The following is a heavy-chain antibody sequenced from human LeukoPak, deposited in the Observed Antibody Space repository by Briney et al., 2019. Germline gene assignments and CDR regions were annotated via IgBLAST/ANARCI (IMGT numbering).Heavy chain of an antibody. V-gene: IGHV4-59*01. J-gene: IGHJ2*01. CDR3: ARSERRIAAAGSYWYFDL. CDR2: IYYSGST. D-gene: IGHD6-13*01. CDR1: GGCSSSYY. Sequence: SETLSLTCTGTGGCSSSYYWSWIRQPPGKGLEWIGYIYYSGSTNYNPSLKSRVTISVDTSKNQFSLKLSSVTAADTAVYYCARSERRIAAAGSYWYFDLWGRGTLVTVSS.